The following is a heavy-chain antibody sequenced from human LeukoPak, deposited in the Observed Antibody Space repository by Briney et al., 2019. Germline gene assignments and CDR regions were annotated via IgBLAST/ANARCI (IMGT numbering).Heavy chain of an antibody. J-gene: IGHJ3*02. V-gene: IGHV7-4-1*02. CDR2: INTNTGNP. D-gene: IGHD6-19*01. CDR1: GYTFTSYA. CDR3: ARGGIAVAGNAFDI. Sequence: GASVKVSCKASGYTFTSYAMNWVRQAPGQGLEWMGWINTNTGNPTYAQGFTGRFVFSLDTSVSTAYLQISSLKAEDTAVYYCARGGIAVAGNAFDIWGQGTVVTVSS.